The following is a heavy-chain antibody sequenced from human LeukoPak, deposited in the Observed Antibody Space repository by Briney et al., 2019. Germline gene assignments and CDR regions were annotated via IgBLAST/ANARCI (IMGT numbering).Heavy chain of an antibody. V-gene: IGHV4-34*01. CDR2: INHSGST. CDR3: ARGAMDYYGSGSYSDPYNWFDP. J-gene: IGHJ5*02. Sequence: PSETLSLTCAVYGGSISGYYWSWIRQPPGKGLEWIGEINHSGSTNYNPSLKSRVTISVDASKNQFSLKLSSVTAADTAVYYCARGAMDYYGSGSYSDPYNWFDPWGQGTLVTVSS. CDR1: GGSISGYY. D-gene: IGHD3-10*01.